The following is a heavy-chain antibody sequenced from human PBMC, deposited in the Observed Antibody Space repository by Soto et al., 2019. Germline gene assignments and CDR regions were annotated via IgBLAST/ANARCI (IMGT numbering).Heavy chain of an antibody. V-gene: IGHV1-2*02. J-gene: IGHJ4*01. CDR3: ARGDYGTCGYPFPYFDY. D-gene: IGHD3-22*01. Sequence: HEHLVQSGAEVKRPGASLKVSCQASGYSFTGYYIHWVRQAPGQGRAWMGWINPDSGATNYAQNFQGRVTLTSDTSISTASMDLTSLTSDDTAVYYCARGDYGTCGYPFPYFDYWGHGTLVIVSS. CDR2: INPDSGAT. CDR1: GYSFTGYY.